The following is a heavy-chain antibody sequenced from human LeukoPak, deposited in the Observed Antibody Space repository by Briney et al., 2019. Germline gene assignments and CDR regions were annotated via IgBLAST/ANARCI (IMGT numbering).Heavy chain of an antibody. CDR2: IYNSGST. CDR3: ARHMVYYYDSSGHGFDV. Sequence: PSETLSLTCTVSGGSISTSYWSWLRQPPGKGLEWIGYIYNSGSTNYNPSLKSRVTKSVDTSKNQFSLKLSSVTAADTAVYYCARHMVYYYDSSGHGFDVWGQGTMVTVSS. V-gene: IGHV4-59*01. J-gene: IGHJ3*01. CDR1: GGSISTSY. D-gene: IGHD3-22*01.